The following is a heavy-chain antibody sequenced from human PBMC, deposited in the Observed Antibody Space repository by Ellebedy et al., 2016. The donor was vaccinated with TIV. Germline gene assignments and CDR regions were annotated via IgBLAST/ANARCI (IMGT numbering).Heavy chain of an antibody. D-gene: IGHD6-13*01. V-gene: IGHV4-59*01. CDR2: ISYSGSA. CDR1: GGSISPYY. CDR3: ARVVWQQPVSYAFDF. J-gene: IGHJ3*01. Sequence: MPSETLSLTCTVSGGSISPYYWSWIRQPPGKGLEWIGYISYSGSANYNPSLTSRVTILVDTSKNHFSLRLTSVTAADTAVYYCARVVWQQPVSYAFDFWGQGTMVTVSS.